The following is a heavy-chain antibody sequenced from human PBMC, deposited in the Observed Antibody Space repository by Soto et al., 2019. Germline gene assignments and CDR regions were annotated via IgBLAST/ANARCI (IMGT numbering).Heavy chain of an antibody. Sequence: QLQLQESGPGLVKPSETLSLTCTVSGGSMSSSSYYWGWIRQSPGKGLEWIGSMYYSGSTYYNPSLKSRVTISVDTSENQFSLKLSSVTAADTAVYYCATLGMGWLQVDYWGQGTLVTVSS. CDR2: MYYSGST. D-gene: IGHD5-12*01. CDR1: GGSMSSSSYY. V-gene: IGHV4-39*01. CDR3: ATLGMGWLQVDY. J-gene: IGHJ4*02.